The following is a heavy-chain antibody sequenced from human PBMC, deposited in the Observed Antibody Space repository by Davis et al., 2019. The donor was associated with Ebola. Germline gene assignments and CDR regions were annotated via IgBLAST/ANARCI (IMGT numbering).Heavy chain of an antibody. J-gene: IGHJ4*02. CDR1: GGTFSSYA. CDR3: AKGYYYDSFDY. CDR2: IIPILGIA. Sequence: SVKVSCKAFGGTFSSYAISWVRQAPGQGLEWMGRIIPILGIANYAQKFQGRVTITADKSTSTAYMELSSLRAEDTAVYYCAKGYYYDSFDYWGQGTLVTVSS. D-gene: IGHD3-22*01. V-gene: IGHV1-69*04.